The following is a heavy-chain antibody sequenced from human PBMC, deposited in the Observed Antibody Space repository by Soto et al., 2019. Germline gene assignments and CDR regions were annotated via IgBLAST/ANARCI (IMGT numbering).Heavy chain of an antibody. Sequence: EVHLVESAGGLVQRGGSLRLSCAASGFTFNYYWMHWVRQAPGQGLVWVSHIHSDGSTTTYADSVKGRFTISRDNAKNTLYLQMNSLRAEDTAVYYCVRGDKGGFDLWGQGTTVTVSS. CDR2: IHSDGSTT. J-gene: IGHJ3*01. CDR3: VRGDKGGFDL. D-gene: IGHD2-21*02. V-gene: IGHV3-74*01. CDR1: GFTFNYYW.